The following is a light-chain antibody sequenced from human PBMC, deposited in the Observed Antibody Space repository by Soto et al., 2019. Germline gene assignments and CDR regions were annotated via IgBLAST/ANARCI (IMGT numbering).Light chain of an antibody. V-gene: IGKV3-20*01. CDR1: QSVSSSY. CDR3: QQYGNSPWT. J-gene: IGKJ1*01. Sequence: EVVLTQSPGTLALSRGERATLSCRASQSVSSSYLAWYQHRPGQAPRLIIFGASSRATGIPDRFSGTWSGTDCTLTISRLEPEDVAVYYCQQYGNSPWTLGQGTKVDI. CDR2: GAS.